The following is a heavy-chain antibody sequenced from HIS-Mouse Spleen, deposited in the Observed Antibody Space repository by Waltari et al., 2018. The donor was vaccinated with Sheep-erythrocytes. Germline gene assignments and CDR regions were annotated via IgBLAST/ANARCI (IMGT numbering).Heavy chain of an antibody. CDR3: ARVASGATFDY. CDR1: GFTFSSYS. Sequence: EVQLVESGGGLVKPGGSLRLSCAASGFTFSSYSMNWVRQAPGKGVEWVSSISSMSYIYYADAVHGRFTISRANAKNSLYLQMNSLRAEDTAVYYCARVASGATFDYWGQGTLVTVSS. V-gene: IGHV3-21*01. D-gene: IGHD1-26*01. CDR2: ISSMSYI. J-gene: IGHJ4*02.